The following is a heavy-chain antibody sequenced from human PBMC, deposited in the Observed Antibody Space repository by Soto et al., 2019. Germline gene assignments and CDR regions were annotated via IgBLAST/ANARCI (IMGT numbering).Heavy chain of an antibody. CDR3: ARDRSATSYDFDI. Sequence: GGSLRLSCAASGFTFSSYSMNWVRQPPGKGLEWVSYISSSSSNIYYADSVKGRFTISRDNAKNSLYLQMNSLRAEDTAVYYCARDRSATSYDFDIWGQGTMVTVSS. V-gene: IGHV3-48*01. J-gene: IGHJ3*02. CDR2: ISSSSSNI. CDR1: GFTFSSYS. D-gene: IGHD1-26*01.